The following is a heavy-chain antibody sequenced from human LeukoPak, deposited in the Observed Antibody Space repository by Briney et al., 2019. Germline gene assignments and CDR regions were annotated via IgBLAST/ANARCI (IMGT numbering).Heavy chain of an antibody. V-gene: IGHV1-24*01. CDR3: ATGVNDFWSGINDY. D-gene: IGHD3-3*01. CDR2: FDPEDGET. CDR1: GYTLTELS. J-gene: IGHJ4*02. Sequence: ASVNVSCKVSGYTLTELSMHWVRQAPGKGLEWMGGFDPEDGETIYAQKFQGRVTMTEDTSTDTAYMELSSLRSEDTAVYYCATGVNDFWSGINDYWGQGTLVTVSS.